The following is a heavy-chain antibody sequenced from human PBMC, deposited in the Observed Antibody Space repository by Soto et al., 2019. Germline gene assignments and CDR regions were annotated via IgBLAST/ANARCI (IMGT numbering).Heavy chain of an antibody. CDR3: ASLPSSSSVAFDI. CDR2: ISGSGGST. V-gene: IGHV3-23*01. D-gene: IGHD6-6*01. Sequence: HPGGPLLLSCAPSAFTFSIYAMSRFRQPPGKGLEWVSAISGSGGSTYYADSVKGRFTISRDNSKNTLYLQMNSLRAEDTAVYYCASLPSSSSVAFDIWGQGTMVTVSS. CDR1: AFTFSIYA. J-gene: IGHJ3*02.